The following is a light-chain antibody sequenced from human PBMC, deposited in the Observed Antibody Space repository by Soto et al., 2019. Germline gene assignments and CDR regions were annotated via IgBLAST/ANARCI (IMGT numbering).Light chain of an antibody. Sequence: EIVLTQSPATLSLSPGARATLSCRASQSVSSYLAWYQQKPGQAPRLLIYDASNRATGIPARFSGSGSGTDFTLTISSLEPEDFAVYYGQQRGTLGQGTKLEIK. CDR3: QQRGT. V-gene: IGKV3-11*01. CDR1: QSVSSY. J-gene: IGKJ2*01. CDR2: DAS.